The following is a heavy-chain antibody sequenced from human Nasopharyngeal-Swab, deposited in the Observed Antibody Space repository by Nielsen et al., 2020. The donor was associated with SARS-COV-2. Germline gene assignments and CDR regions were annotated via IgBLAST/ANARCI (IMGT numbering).Heavy chain of an antibody. J-gene: IGHJ3*02. CDR1: GFTFSSHA. CDR3: ARKDVFAYGVDAFDI. D-gene: IGHD3-10*01. CDR2: VTGSCYGT. V-gene: IGHV3-23*01. Sequence: WGSLRLSCAASGFTFSSHAITWVRPAPGQGLGLVSVVTGSCYGTDYADSVKGRFTISRDNAKNKLYLQMNSLRAEETAVYYCARKDVFAYGVDAFDIWGQGTMVTVSS.